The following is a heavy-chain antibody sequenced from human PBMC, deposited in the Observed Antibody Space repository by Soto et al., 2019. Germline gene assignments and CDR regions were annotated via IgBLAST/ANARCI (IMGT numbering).Heavy chain of an antibody. J-gene: IGHJ4*02. CDR3: ARQRLGGFDY. CDR2: INHSGST. D-gene: IGHD6-25*01. V-gene: IGHV4-34*01. CDR1: GGSFSGYY. Sequence: PSETLSLTCAVYGGSFSGYYWSWIRQPPGKGLEWIGEINHSGSTNYNPSLKSRVTISVDTSKNQFSLKLSSVTAADTAVYYCARQRLGGFDYWGQGTLVTV.